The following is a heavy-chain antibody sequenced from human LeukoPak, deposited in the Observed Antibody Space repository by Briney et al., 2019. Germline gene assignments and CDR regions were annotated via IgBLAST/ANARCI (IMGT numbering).Heavy chain of an antibody. V-gene: IGHV1-2*02. CDR1: GYTFTGYY. CDR3: ARGTGNYGDPASFDY. Sequence: ASVTVSCKASGYTFTGYYMHWVRQAPGQGLEWMGWINPNSGGTNYAQKFQGRVTMTTDTSTSAAYMELRSLRSDDTAKYYCARGTGNYGDPASFDYWGQGTLVTVSS. J-gene: IGHJ4*02. CDR2: INPNSGGT. D-gene: IGHD4-17*01.